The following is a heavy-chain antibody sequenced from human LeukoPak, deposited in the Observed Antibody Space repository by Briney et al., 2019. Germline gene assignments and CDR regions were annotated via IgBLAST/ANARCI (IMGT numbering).Heavy chain of an antibody. V-gene: IGHV4-38-2*02. CDR1: GYSISSGYY. Sequence: SETLSLTCTVSGYSISSGYYWGWIRQPPGKGLEWIGSIYHSGSTYYNPSLKSRVTISVDTPKNQFSLKPSSVTAADTAVYYCARVPYYYDSSGYFDYWGQGTLVTVSS. J-gene: IGHJ4*02. CDR3: ARVPYYYDSSGYFDY. D-gene: IGHD3-22*01. CDR2: IYHSGST.